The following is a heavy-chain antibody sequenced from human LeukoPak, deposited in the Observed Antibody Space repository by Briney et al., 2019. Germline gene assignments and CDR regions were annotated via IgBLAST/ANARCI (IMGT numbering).Heavy chain of an antibody. J-gene: IGHJ4*02. CDR2: IITQANSYAT. Sequence: PGGSLRLSCAASGFIFSVSEIHWVRQAPGKGLERIGRIITQANSYATGYSASVKGRFTISRDDSKKTAYLHMSSLKLEDTAVYYCRLEPPPDYWGQGTLVTVSS. CDR3: RLEPPPDY. CDR1: GFIFSVSE. V-gene: IGHV3-73*01. D-gene: IGHD1-1*01.